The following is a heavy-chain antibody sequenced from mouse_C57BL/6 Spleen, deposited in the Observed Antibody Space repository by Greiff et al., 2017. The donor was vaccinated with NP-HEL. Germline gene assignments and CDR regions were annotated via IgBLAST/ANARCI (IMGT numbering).Heavy chain of an antibody. CDR3: AREKGGDYLWFAY. D-gene: IGHD2-4*01. J-gene: IGHJ3*01. CDR2: IHPNSGST. V-gene: IGHV1-64*01. CDR1: GYTFTSYW. Sequence: VQLQQSGAELVKPGASVKLSCKASGYTFTSYWMHWVKQRPGQGLEWIGMIHPNSGSTNYNEKFKSKATLTVDKSSSTAYMQLSSLTSEDSAVYYCAREKGGDYLWFAYWGQGTLVTVSA.